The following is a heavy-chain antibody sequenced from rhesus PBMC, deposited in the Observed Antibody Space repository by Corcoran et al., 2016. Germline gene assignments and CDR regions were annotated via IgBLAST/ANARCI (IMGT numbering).Heavy chain of an antibody. CDR1: GGSISNRH. Sequence: QVQLQESGPGLVKPSETLAVTCAVSGGSISNRHWTLVRQVPGKGRELIGYIPGSGSNTKYNPSLNSRVTLSVDTSKNQISLKLSSVTAADTDVYFCAGDGYSGSWSYYWGQGVLVTVSS. V-gene: IGHV4-169*02. CDR2: IPGSGSNT. J-gene: IGHJ4*01. CDR3: AGDGYSGSWSYY. D-gene: IGHD6-25*01.